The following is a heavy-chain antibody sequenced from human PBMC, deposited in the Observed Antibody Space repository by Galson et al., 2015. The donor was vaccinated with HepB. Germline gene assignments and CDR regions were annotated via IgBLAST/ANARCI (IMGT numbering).Heavy chain of an antibody. CDR2: ISAYNGNT. Sequence: SVKVSCKASGYTFTSYGISWVRQAPGQGLEWMGWISAYNGNTNYAQKLQGRVTMTTDTSTSTAYMELRSLRSDDTAVYYCARDGDPFLTGYSNFDYWGQGTLVTVSS. CDR1: GYTFTSYG. D-gene: IGHD3-9*01. V-gene: IGHV1-18*01. J-gene: IGHJ4*02. CDR3: ARDGDPFLTGYSNFDY.